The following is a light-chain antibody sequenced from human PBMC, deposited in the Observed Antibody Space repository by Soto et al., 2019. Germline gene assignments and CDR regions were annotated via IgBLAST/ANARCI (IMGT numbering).Light chain of an antibody. CDR3: LQDYNFPWT. V-gene: IGKV1-6*01. Sequence: SPMTQSPSSLSASVGDRVTITCRASQGIRIDLGWYQQKPGKAPKLLIYAASTLQTGVPSRFNGSGSGTDFTLTISSLQPEDFATYYCLQDYNFPWTFGQGAKVE. CDR1: QGIRID. J-gene: IGKJ1*01. CDR2: AAS.